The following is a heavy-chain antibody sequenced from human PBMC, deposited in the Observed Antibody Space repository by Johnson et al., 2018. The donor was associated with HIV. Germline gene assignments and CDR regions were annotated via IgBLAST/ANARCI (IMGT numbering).Heavy chain of an antibody. J-gene: IGHJ3*02. CDR1: RFTFSSYA. V-gene: IGHV3-30*04. D-gene: IGHD5-12*01. Sequence: QVQLVESGGGVVQPGRSLRLSCAASRFTFSSYAMHWVRQAPGKGLEWVAVISYDGSKKYYADSVKGRFTISRDNSKNTLYLQMKSLRAEDTAVYYCARDSGYEDHDGFDIWGQGTMVTVSS. CDR2: ISYDGSKK. CDR3: ARDSGYEDHDGFDI.